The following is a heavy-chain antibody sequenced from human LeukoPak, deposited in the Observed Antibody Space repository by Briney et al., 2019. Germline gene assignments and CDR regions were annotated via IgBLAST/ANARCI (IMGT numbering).Heavy chain of an antibody. CDR3: ARLEGRGYDIGG. CDR2: IIPILGIA. J-gene: IGHJ4*02. D-gene: IGHD6-25*01. Sequence: GASVKVSCKASGGTFSSYAISWVRQAPGQGLEWMGRIIPILGIANYAQKFQGRVTITADKSTSTAYMELSSLRSEDTAVYYCARLEGRGYDIGGWGQGTLVTVSS. CDR1: GGTFSSYA. V-gene: IGHV1-69*04.